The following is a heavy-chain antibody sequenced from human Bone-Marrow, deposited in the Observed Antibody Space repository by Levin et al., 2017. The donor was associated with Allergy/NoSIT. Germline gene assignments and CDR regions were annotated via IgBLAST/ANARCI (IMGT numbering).Heavy chain of an antibody. V-gene: IGHV6-1*01. CDR2: TYYRSKWYN. CDR3: ATSMVVVVAAELDY. CDR1: GDRVSSNSAA. Sequence: SQTLSLTCAISGDRVSSNSAAWNWIRQSPSRGLEWLGRTYYRSKWYNDYAVSVKSRITINPDTSKNQFSLQLNSVTPEDTAVYYCATSMVVVVAAELDYWGQGTLVTVSS. D-gene: IGHD2-15*01. J-gene: IGHJ4*02.